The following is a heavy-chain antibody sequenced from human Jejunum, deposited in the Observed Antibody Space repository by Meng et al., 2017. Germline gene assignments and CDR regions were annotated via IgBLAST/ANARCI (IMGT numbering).Heavy chain of an antibody. V-gene: IGHV3-72*01. D-gene: IGHD5-12*01. CDR1: GFTLSDYY. CDR2: SRNKANSYST. J-gene: IGHJ4*02. CDR3: SRGLSGNDVGEHY. Sequence: GGSLRLSCAASGFTLSDYYMDWVRQAPGKGPEWVGRSRNKANSYSTEYAASVKGRFTSSRDDSKNSLYLQMNSLKIEDTAVYYCSRGLSGNDVGEHYWGQGTLVTVSS.